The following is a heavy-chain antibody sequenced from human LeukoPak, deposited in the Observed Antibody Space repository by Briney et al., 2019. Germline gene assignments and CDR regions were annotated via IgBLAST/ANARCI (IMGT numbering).Heavy chain of an antibody. CDR2: IYYSGST. CDR3: ARALYYDFWSYMDV. V-gene: IGHV4-59*01. J-gene: IGHJ6*03. Sequence: AETLSLTCTVSGVSISSYYWSWIRQPPGKGLEWIGYIYYSGSTNYNPSLKSRVTISVDTSKNQFSLKLSSVTAADTAVYYCARALYYDFWSYMDVWGKGTTVTVSS. CDR1: GVSISSYY. D-gene: IGHD3-3*01.